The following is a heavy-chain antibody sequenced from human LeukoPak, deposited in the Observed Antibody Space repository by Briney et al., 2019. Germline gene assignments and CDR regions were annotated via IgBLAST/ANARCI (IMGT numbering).Heavy chain of an antibody. J-gene: IGHJ4*02. CDR2: IKSKTDGGTT. V-gene: IGHV3-15*01. CDR3: TTEKKYSSSSDFDY. Sequence: GGSLRLSCAASGFTFSNAWMSWVRQAPGKGLEWVGRIKSKTDGGTTDYAAPVKGRFTISRDDSKNTLYLQMNSLKTEDTAVYYCTTEKKYSSSSDFDYWGQGTLVTVSS. D-gene: IGHD6-6*01. CDR1: GFTFSNAW.